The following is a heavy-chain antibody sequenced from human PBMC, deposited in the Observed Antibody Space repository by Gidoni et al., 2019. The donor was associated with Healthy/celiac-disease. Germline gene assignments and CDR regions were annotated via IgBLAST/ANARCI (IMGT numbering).Heavy chain of an antibody. CDR3: ARGNWGGDCYRYYYYGMDV. Sequence: QVQLVQSGAEVKTPGSSVKVSCKASGGTFRSYAISCGRQAPGQGLEGMGGIIPSYGTANYAQKCQGRVMITEEECTSKAYMELSSLRSEETAVYYWARGNWGGDCYRYYYYGMDVWGQGTTVTVSS. J-gene: IGHJ6*02. CDR1: GGTFRSYA. D-gene: IGHD2-21*02. CDR2: IIPSYGTA. V-gene: IGHV1-69*01.